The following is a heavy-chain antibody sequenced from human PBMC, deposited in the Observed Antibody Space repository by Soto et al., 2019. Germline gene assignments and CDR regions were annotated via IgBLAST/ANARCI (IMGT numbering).Heavy chain of an antibody. Sequence: GGSLRLSCAASGFTFSTYAMRWFRQAPGKGLEWVSAISGSSGSTYYADSVKGRFTISRDKSKNTLYLQMNSLRAEDTAVYYCAKNWDTTFSSSSHWGQGTLVTVSS. J-gene: IGHJ4*02. CDR2: ISGSSGST. CDR3: AKNWDTTFSSSSH. D-gene: IGHD6-6*01. V-gene: IGHV3-23*01. CDR1: GFTFSTYA.